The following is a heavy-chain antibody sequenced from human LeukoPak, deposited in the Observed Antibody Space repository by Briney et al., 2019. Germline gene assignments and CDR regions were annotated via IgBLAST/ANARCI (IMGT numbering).Heavy chain of an antibody. V-gene: IGHV3-30*02. CDR3: AKAAHYDFWSGYDY. Sequence: SGGSLRLSCAASGYTFSSYATHWVRQAPGKGLEWVTFIRYDGSNKYYTDSVKARFTISRDNSKNTLYLQMNSLRAEDTAVYYCAKAAHYDFWSGYDYWGQGTVVTVSS. D-gene: IGHD3-3*01. CDR2: IRYDGSNK. CDR1: GYTFSSYA. J-gene: IGHJ4*02.